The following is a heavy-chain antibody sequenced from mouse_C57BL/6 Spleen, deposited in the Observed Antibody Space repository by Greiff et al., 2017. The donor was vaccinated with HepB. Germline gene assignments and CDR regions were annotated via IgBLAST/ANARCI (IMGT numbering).Heavy chain of an antibody. CDR1: GYTFTSYW. CDR2: IDPNSGGT. V-gene: IGHV1-72*01. J-gene: IGHJ1*03. CDR3: ARYYYGSSKGWYFDV. Sequence: QVQLKQPGAELVKPGASVKLSCKASGYTFTSYWMHWVKQRPGRGLEWIGRIDPNSGGTKYNEKFKSKATLTVDKPSSTAYMQLSSLTSEDSAVYYCARYYYGSSKGWYFDVWGTGTTVTVSS. D-gene: IGHD1-1*01.